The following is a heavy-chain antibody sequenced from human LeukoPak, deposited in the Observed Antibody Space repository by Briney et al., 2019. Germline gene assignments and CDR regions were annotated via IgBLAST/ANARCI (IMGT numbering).Heavy chain of an antibody. CDR1: GYSFSSFW. J-gene: IGHJ4*02. D-gene: IGHD3-16*01. V-gene: IGHV5-51*01. CDR3: ARSRVWGDSRWAFDY. Sequence: GDSLKISFQGSGYSFSSFWVGWVRQTPGKGLEWMGVVYPDDSAARYSPSFQGRITFSADKSLDTAYLQWSSLRASDIGIYFCARSRVWGDSRWAFDYWGQGTPVTVSS. CDR2: VYPDDSAA.